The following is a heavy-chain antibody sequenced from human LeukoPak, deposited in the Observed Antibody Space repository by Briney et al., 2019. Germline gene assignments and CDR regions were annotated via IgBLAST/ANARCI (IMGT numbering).Heavy chain of an antibody. CDR3: ARSLYSGYVYWFDP. V-gene: IGHV1-69*05. D-gene: IGHD5-12*01. CDR2: IIPIFGTA. Sequence: SVKVSCKASGGTFSSYAIRWVRQAPGQGLEWMGRIIPIFGTANYAQKFQGRVTITTDESTSTAYMELSSLRSEDTAVYYCARSLYSGYVYWFDPWRQGTLVTVSS. J-gene: IGHJ5*02. CDR1: GGTFSSYA.